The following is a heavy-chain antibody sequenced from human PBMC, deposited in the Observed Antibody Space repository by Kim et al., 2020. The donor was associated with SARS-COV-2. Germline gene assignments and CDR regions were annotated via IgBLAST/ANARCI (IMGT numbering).Heavy chain of an antibody. CDR2: ISYDGSNE. J-gene: IGHJ4*02. Sequence: GGSLRLSCAASGFTFSSYGMHWVRQAPGKGLNWVAVISYDGSNEYYADSVKGRFTISRDNSKNTLYLQMNSLRAEDTAVYYCAKDNYGDYVPGYWGQGTLVTVSS. CDR3: AKDNYGDYVPGY. CDR1: GFTFSSYG. V-gene: IGHV3-30*18. D-gene: IGHD4-17*01.